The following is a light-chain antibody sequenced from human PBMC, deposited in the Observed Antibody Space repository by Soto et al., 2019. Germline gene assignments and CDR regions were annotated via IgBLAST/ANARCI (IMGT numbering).Light chain of an antibody. Sequence: VLTKQTSVSETPGDRVTISCSGSRSNIGSNTVNWYQQLPGTAPKLLIYSNNQRPSGVPDRFSGSKSGTSASLAISGLQSEDEADYYCAAWDDSLNGYVFGTGTKVTVL. J-gene: IGLJ1*01. CDR3: AAWDDSLNGYV. V-gene: IGLV1-44*01. CDR1: RSNIGSNT. CDR2: SNN.